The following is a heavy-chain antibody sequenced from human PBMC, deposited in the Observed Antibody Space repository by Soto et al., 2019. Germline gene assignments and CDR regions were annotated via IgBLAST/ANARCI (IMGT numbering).Heavy chain of an antibody. Sequence: QVQLVESGGGVVQPGRSLRLSCAASGFTFSSYAMHWVRQAPGKGLEWVAVISYDGSNKYYADSVKGRFTISRDNSKNTLYLQMNSLRAEDTAVYYCARDSATGYYIGDFDYWGQGTLVTVSS. J-gene: IGHJ4*02. CDR1: GFTFSSYA. CDR2: ISYDGSNK. V-gene: IGHV3-30-3*01. D-gene: IGHD3-9*01. CDR3: ARDSATGYYIGDFDY.